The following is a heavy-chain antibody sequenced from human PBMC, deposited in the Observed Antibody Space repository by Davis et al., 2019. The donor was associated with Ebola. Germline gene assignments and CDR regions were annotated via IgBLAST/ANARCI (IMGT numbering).Heavy chain of an antibody. V-gene: IGHV4-34*12. J-gene: IGHJ6*02. CDR3: ARALSSSEGVWYYYYYGMDV. CDR2: VIDSGIT. Sequence: ESLKISCAASGFTFSSYAMSWVRQSPGKGLEWLGEVIDSGITNYNPSLKSRVSLSVDTSKNQVSLKLTSVTAADTAVYYCARALSSSEGVWYYYYYGMDVWGQGTTVTVSS. D-gene: IGHD6-13*01. CDR1: GFTFSSYA.